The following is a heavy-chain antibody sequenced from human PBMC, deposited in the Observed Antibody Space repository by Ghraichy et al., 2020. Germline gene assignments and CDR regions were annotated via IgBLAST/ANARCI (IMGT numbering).Heavy chain of an antibody. J-gene: IGHJ4*02. CDR1: GFTVSSNY. Sequence: GGSLRLSCAASGFTVSSNYMAWVRQAPGKGLEWVSFIYSGGTTYYADSVKGRFTISRDSSKNTLYLQMISLRAEDTAVYYCAREGGGSSSDYFDFWGQGTLVTVSS. D-gene: IGHD1-26*01. V-gene: IGHV3-53*01. CDR3: AREGGGSSSDYFDF. CDR2: IYSGGTT.